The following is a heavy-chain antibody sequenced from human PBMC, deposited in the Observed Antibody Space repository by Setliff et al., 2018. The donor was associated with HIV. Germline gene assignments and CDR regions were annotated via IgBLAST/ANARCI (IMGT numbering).Heavy chain of an antibody. D-gene: IGHD1-1*01. CDR2: MHGSGNT. V-gene: IGHV4-38-2*02. J-gene: IGHJ6*02. CDR1: GYSISRNYY. Sequence: SETLSLTCSVSGYSISRNYYWGWIRQSPGKGLEWIASMHGSGNTHYNPSLQSRITISMDTSKNQFSLTLSSVTAADTAIYFCMRDGSRTTGMTGYYYGVDVWGQGSTVTV. CDR3: MRDGSRTTGMTGYYYGVDV.